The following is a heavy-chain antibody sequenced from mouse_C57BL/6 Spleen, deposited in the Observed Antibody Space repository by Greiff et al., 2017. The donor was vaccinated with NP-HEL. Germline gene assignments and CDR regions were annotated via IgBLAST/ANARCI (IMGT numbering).Heavy chain of an antibody. Sequence: EVQLQQSGPVLVKPGASVKMSCKASGYTFTDYYMNWVKQSHGKSLEWIGVINPYNGGTSYNQKFKGKATLTVDKSSSTAYMELNSLTSEDSAVYYCAIYSNYDGPWFAYWGQGTLVTVSA. V-gene: IGHV1-19*01. D-gene: IGHD2-5*01. CDR1: GYTFTDYY. J-gene: IGHJ3*01. CDR2: INPYNGGT. CDR3: AIYSNYDGPWFAY.